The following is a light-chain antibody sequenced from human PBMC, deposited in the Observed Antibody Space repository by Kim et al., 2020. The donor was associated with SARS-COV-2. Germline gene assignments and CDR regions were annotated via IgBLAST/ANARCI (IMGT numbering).Light chain of an antibody. Sequence: SSVEDRVTISCPASQSIHIWLAWFQRKPGKAPRVLMYKASTLESGVPSRFRGSGSGTEFTLTISSLQPDDFATYYCQQYDVHPETFGQGTKV. V-gene: IGKV1-5*03. CDR3: QQYDVHPET. J-gene: IGKJ1*01. CDR2: KAS. CDR1: QSIHIW.